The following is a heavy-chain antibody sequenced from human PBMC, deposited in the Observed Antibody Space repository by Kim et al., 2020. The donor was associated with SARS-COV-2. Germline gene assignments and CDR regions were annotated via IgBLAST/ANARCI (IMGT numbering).Heavy chain of an antibody. CDR3: AKPRRASGNYFSG. D-gene: IGHD1-7*01. CDR1: GFVFDDYS. J-gene: IGHJ4*02. CDR2: IDWDGRTT. V-gene: IGHV3-43*01. Sequence: GGSLRLSCAASGFVFDDYSMHWVRQPPGKGLEWVGLIDWDGRTTHYADSVKGRFTISRDNSKNSLFLQLNSLKSEDTAFYYCAKPRRASGNYFSGWGQGTLVTVSS.